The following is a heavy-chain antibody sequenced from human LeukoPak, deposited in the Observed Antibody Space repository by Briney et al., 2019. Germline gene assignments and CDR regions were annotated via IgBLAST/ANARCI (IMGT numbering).Heavy chain of an antibody. Sequence: SVKVSCKASGGTFSSYAISWVRQAPGQGLEWMGGIIPIFGTANYAQKFQGRVTITADKSTSTAYMELSSLRSEDTAVYYCARGVVNYGSGRTNWFDPWGQGTLVTVSS. V-gene: IGHV1-69*06. CDR2: IIPIFGTA. D-gene: IGHD3-10*01. J-gene: IGHJ5*02. CDR3: ARGVVNYGSGRTNWFDP. CDR1: GGTFSSYA.